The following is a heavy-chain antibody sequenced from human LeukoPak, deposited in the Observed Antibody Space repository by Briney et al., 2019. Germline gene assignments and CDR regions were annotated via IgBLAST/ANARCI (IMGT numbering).Heavy chain of an antibody. J-gene: IGHJ5*02. CDR3: ATGWSGYYWTT. Sequence: SETLSLTCTVSGYSISSGYYWGWIRRPPGKGLGWIGSIYHSGSTYYNTSLKSRVTISVDTSKNQFSLKLNSVTAADTAVYYCATGWSGYYWTTWGQGTLVAVSS. CDR2: IYHSGST. D-gene: IGHD3-3*01. V-gene: IGHV4-38-2*02. CDR1: GYSISSGYY.